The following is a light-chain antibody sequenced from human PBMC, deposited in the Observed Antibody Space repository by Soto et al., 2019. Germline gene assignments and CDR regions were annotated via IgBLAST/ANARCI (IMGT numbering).Light chain of an antibody. CDR2: EVN. Sequence: QSVLTQPPSASGSPVQSVAISCTGTSSDVDGYNYVSWYQQHTGKAPKLMIYEVNKRPSVVPDRFSGSKSGNTASLTVSGLQAEDEAAYYCSSYAGSSNVFGTGTKLTVL. CDR3: SSYAGSSNV. J-gene: IGLJ1*01. CDR1: SSDVDGYNY. V-gene: IGLV2-8*01.